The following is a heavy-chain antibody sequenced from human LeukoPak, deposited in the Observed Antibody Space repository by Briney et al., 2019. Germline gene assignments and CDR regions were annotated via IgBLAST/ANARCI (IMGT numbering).Heavy chain of an antibody. Sequence: PGGSLRVSCAASGFTFSSYAMSWVRQAPGKGLEWVSTIGGGGESTYYADSVKGRFTISRDNSKNTVYLQMNSLRAEDTAVYYCAKVLSGSQDYWGQGTLVTVFS. J-gene: IGHJ4*02. CDR3: AKVLSGSQDY. CDR2: IGGGGEST. D-gene: IGHD1-26*01. V-gene: IGHV3-23*01. CDR1: GFTFSSYA.